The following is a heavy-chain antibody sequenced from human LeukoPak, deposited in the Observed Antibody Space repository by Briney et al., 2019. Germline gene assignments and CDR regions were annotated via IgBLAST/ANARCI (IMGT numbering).Heavy chain of an antibody. D-gene: IGHD5-18*01. J-gene: IGHJ6*02. Sequence: GGSLRLSCAASGFTFSSYSMNWVRQAPGQGLEWVSSISSSSSYIYYADSVKGRFTISRDNAKNSLYLQMNSLRAEDTAVYYCARPERTWIQGPYGMDVWGQGTTVTVSS. CDR1: GFTFSSYS. CDR2: ISSSSSYI. V-gene: IGHV3-21*01. CDR3: ARPERTWIQGPYGMDV.